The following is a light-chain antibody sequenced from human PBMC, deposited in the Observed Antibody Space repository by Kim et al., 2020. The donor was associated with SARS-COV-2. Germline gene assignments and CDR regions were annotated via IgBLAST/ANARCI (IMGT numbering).Light chain of an antibody. V-gene: IGLV1-40*01. CDR3: QSYDSSLSGWEV. CDR1: SSNIGAGYD. CDR2: GNS. Sequence: RVTISCTGSSSNIGAGYDVHWYQQLPGTAPKLLIYGNSNRPSGVPDRFSGSKSGTSASLAITGLQAEDEADYYCQSYDSSLSGWEVFGTGTKVTVL. J-gene: IGLJ1*01.